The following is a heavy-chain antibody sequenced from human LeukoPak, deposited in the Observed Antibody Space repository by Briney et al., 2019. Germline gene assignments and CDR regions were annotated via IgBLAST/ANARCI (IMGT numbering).Heavy chain of an antibody. J-gene: IGHJ4*02. CDR1: GFIFSSYW. CDR3: VNPGGNIGV. D-gene: IGHD4-23*01. CDR2: ITQDGSEK. Sequence: GGSLRLSCVSSGFIFSSYWMTWVRQAPGWGPEWVAEITQDGSEKYYVDSVRGRFTISRDNAKNLLYLQMNSLRVEDTAVYYCVNPGGNIGVWGQGTLVTVSS. V-gene: IGHV3-7*01.